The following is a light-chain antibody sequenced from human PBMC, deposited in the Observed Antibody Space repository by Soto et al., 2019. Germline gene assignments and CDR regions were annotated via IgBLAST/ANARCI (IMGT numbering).Light chain of an antibody. CDR2: AAS. CDR3: QQNAITPPWT. V-gene: IGKV1-39*01. J-gene: IGKJ1*01. Sequence: QLTSSPSSLSASVGDRVIITCRARQSVSRSLTWYQQKAGQAPKLLIYAASTLPSGVPSRFSGSGSGTEFTLTISSLQPEDFATYYCQQNAITPPWTFGQGTKVDIK. CDR1: QSVSRS.